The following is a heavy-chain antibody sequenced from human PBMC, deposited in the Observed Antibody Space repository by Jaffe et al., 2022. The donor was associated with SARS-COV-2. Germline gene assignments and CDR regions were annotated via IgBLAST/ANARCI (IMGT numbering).Heavy chain of an antibody. V-gene: IGHV3-23*01. Sequence: EVQLLESGGGLVQPGESLRLSCAASGFIFTNLPMSWVRQAPGKGPECVSTISKSGDSTDYIDSVKGRFTMSRDNSKNMVYLQMNSLRAEDTAVYYCAKGGHLDNWGQGTLVTVSS. D-gene: IGHD3-16*01. CDR3: AKGGHLDN. J-gene: IGHJ4*02. CDR2: ISKSGDST. CDR1: GFIFTNLP.